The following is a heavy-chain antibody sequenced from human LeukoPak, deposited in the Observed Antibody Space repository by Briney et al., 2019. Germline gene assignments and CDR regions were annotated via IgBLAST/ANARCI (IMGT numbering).Heavy chain of an antibody. CDR1: GGSISSSDSY. D-gene: IGHD2-15*01. J-gene: IGHJ4*02. CDR3: ASRYCPHSNYHLVGAY. CDR2: MYYSGST. Sequence: SETLSLTCTVSGGSISSSDSYWGWIRQPPGKGLEWIGSMYYSGSTYYNPSLKSRVTISVDTSKNQFSLKLNSVTAADTAVYFCASRYCPHSNYHLVGAYWGQGTLVTVSS. V-gene: IGHV4-39*01.